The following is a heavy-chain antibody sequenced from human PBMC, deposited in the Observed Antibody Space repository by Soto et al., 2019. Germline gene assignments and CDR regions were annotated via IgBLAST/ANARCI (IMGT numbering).Heavy chain of an antibody. CDR2: INSDGSST. V-gene: IGHV3-74*01. CDR1: GFTFSSYW. Sequence: EVQLVESGGGLVQPGGSLRLSCAASGFTFSSYWMHWVRQAPGKGLVWVSRINSDGSSTSYADSVKGRFTISRDNAKNTLYLQMNRLRAEDTAVYYCARDKTPRGYLDAFDIWGQGTMVTVSS. CDR3: ARDKTPRGYLDAFDI. D-gene: IGHD3-22*01. J-gene: IGHJ3*02.